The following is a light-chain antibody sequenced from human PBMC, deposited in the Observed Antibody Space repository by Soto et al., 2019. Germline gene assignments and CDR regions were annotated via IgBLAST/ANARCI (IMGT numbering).Light chain of an antibody. CDR3: SSYTSSSTYV. J-gene: IGLJ1*01. CDR1: SSDVAGYNN. CDR2: EVT. V-gene: IGLV2-14*01. Sequence: QSVLTQPASVSGSPGQSITISCTGTSSDVAGYNNVAWSQQHPGKSPNPLISEVTDRPSGVCTRLSVSKLGNTASLTISGLQADDEADYSCSSYTSSSTYVFGPGAKVTVL.